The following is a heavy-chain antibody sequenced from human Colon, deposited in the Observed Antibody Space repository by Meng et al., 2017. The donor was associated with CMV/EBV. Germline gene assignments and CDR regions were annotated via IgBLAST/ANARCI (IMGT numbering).Heavy chain of an antibody. D-gene: IGHD2-21*02. V-gene: IGHV1-18*01. J-gene: IGHJ4*02. CDR1: GYTFTTYG. CDR3: ARGPQYCGDDCYMDY. Sequence: QVQVVQSGGEVRKPGASVKVSCKTSGYTFTTYGITWVRQATGQGLEWMGWISTYNAYTKYAQKFQDRVSMTTDRSTDTAYMELSSLRSDDTAVYYCARGPQYCGDDCYMDYWGQGTLVTVSS. CDR2: ISTYNAYT.